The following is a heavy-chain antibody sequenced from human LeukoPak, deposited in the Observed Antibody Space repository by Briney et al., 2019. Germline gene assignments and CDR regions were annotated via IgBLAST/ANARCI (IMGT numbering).Heavy chain of an antibody. Sequence: SETLSLTCTVSGYSISSGYYWGWIRQPPGKGLEWIGSIYHSGSTYYNPSLKSRVTISVDTSKNQFSLKLSSVTAADTAVYYCARGTRGSRKYYYGSGSYQRAFDIWGQGTMVTVSS. J-gene: IGHJ3*02. CDR2: IYHSGST. D-gene: IGHD3-10*01. CDR3: ARGTRGSRKYYYGSGSYQRAFDI. CDR1: GYSISSGYY. V-gene: IGHV4-38-2*02.